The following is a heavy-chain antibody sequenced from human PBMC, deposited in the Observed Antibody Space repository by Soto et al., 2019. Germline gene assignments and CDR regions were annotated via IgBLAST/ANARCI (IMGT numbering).Heavy chain of an antibody. D-gene: IGHD3-10*01. CDR3: ARLTYYYGSGTPVYYYGMDV. J-gene: IGHJ6*02. Sequence: GESLKNSCKVSGCSCTSYWIGWVRQITGKGLEWMGIIYPGDSDTRYSPSFQGQVTISADKSISTAYLQWSSLKASDTAMYYCARLTYYYGSGTPVYYYGMDVWGQGTTVTVSS. CDR2: IYPGDSDT. V-gene: IGHV5-51*01. CDR1: GCSCTSYW.